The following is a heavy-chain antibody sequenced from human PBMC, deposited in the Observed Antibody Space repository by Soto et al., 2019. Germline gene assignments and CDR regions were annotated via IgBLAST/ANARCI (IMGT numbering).Heavy chain of an antibody. CDR3: SRGRSPYYGYFDP. Sequence: EVQLVESGGGLIQPEGSLRLACVASGFTFSGDWMHWVRQVPGKGLVWVSRISPDGTTTYYADSVKGRFTISRDNAKNTLYLQMNGLRADDTAVYYCSRGRSPYYGYFDPWGPGTLVTVSS. V-gene: IGHV3-74*01. CDR1: GFTFSGDW. D-gene: IGHD3-3*01. CDR2: ISPDGTTT. J-gene: IGHJ5*02.